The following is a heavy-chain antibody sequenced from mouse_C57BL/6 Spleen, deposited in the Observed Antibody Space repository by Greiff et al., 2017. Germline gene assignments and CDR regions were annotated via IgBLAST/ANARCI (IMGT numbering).Heavy chain of an antibody. J-gene: IGHJ4*01. CDR2: INPSSGYT. CDR1: GYTFTSYW. D-gene: IGHD2-1*01. Sequence: QVQLQQSGAELAKPGASVTLSCKASGYTFTSYWMHWVKQRPGQGLAWIGYINPSSGYTKYNQKFKDKSTLTADKSSSTAYMQLSSLTYEDSAFYYCAREGNYDAMDYWGQGTSVTVSS. CDR3: AREGNYDAMDY. V-gene: IGHV1-7*01.